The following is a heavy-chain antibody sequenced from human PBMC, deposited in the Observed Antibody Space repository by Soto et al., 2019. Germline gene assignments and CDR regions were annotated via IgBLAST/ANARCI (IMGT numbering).Heavy chain of an antibody. V-gene: IGHV1-18*01. CDR1: GYAFTTYG. CDR3: ARGRYGDY. D-gene: IGHD1-1*01. Sequence: QVHLVQSGAEVKKPGASVKVSCKGSGYAFTTYGITWVRQAPGQGLEWMGWISAHNGNTNYAQKLQGRVTVTRDTSTSTASMELRSLRSDYTAVYYCARGRYGDYWGQGALVTVSS. J-gene: IGHJ4*02. CDR2: ISAHNGNT.